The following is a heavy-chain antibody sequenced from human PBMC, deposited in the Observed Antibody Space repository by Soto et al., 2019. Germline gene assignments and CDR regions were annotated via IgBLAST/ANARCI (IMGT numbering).Heavy chain of an antibody. V-gene: IGHV3-23*01. CDR3: AKKTYDYDFWSGRRPCGMDV. Sequence: EVQLLESGGGLVQPGGSLRLSCAASGFTFSSYAMSWVRQAPGKGLEWVSAISGSGGSTYYADSVKGRFTISRDNSKNTLYLQMNSLRAEDTAVYYCAKKTYDYDFWSGRRPCGMDVWGQGTTVTVSS. J-gene: IGHJ6*02. CDR1: GFTFSSYA. D-gene: IGHD3-3*01. CDR2: ISGSGGST.